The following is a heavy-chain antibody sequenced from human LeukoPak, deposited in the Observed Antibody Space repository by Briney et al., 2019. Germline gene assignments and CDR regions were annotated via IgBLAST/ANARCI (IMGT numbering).Heavy chain of an antibody. D-gene: IGHD4-17*01. CDR3: ARGPTVITFNAFDV. J-gene: IGHJ3*01. CDR2: ISSNGIYT. V-gene: IGHV3-64*01. CDR1: GFTFSDYG. Sequence: GGSLRLSCAASGFTFSDYGMYWVRQAPGKGLEYVSGISSNGIYTYYANSVRGRFTISRDNSKNTLYLQMGSLRAEDMAVYYCARGPTVITFNAFDVWGQGTMVTVSS.